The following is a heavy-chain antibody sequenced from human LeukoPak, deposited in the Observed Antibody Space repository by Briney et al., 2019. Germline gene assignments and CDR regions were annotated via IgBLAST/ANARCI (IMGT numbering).Heavy chain of an antibody. V-gene: IGHV3-23*05. Sequence: QSGGSLRLSCAASGITFSSYAMSWVRQAPGKGLEWVSFIYSGGNTHYSDSVKGRFTISRDNSKNTLYLQMNSLRADDTAVYYCARRAGEYSHPYDYWGQGTLVTVSS. CDR1: GITFSSYA. CDR3: ARRAGEYSHPYDY. CDR2: IYSGGNT. D-gene: IGHD4-17*01. J-gene: IGHJ4*02.